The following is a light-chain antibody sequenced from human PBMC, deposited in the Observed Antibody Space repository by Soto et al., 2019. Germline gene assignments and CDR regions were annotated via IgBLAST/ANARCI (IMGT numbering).Light chain of an antibody. J-gene: IGKJ4*01. CDR3: QHYGSSPLT. CDR2: GAS. Sequence: EIVLTQSPGTLSLSPGERATLSCRASQSVNSNYLAWYQHKHGQAPRLLIDGASSRATGIPDRFSGSGSGTDFTLTISRLEPEDFAVYYCQHYGSSPLTFGGGTKVDI. V-gene: IGKV3-20*01. CDR1: QSVNSNY.